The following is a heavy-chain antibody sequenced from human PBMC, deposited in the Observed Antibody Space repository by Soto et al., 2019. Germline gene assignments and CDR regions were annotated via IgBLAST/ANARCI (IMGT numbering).Heavy chain of an antibody. CDR2: TYYRARRYT. V-gene: IGHV6-1*01. Sequence: PSQTLSLTCDMSGDSIYRNTVAWNWIRQSPSRCLEWLGRTYYRARRYTGYATFISCRIPNNSDTSRNQINLQLTYVTPEVTAAYYCARPYEVYAIEAFGLWGQGTLVTVSS. D-gene: IGHD2-8*01. J-gene: IGHJ4*02. CDR3: ARPYEVYAIEAFGL. CDR1: GDSIYRNTVA.